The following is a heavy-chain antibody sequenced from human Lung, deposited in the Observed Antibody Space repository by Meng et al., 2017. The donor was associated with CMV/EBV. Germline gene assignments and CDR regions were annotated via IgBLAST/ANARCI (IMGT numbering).Heavy chain of an antibody. CDR1: GGTFSSYA. Sequence: SVXVSXKASGGTFSSYAINWVRQAPGQGLECMGGIIPTVGTANYAQKFQGRVTINTDESTNTVYMELSSLRSEDTAVYYCARARSNVYYYDSSGGRDAFDIXGQGXMVTVSS. V-gene: IGHV1-69*05. CDR2: IIPTVGTA. J-gene: IGHJ3*02. D-gene: IGHD3-22*01. CDR3: ARARSNVYYYDSSGGRDAFDI.